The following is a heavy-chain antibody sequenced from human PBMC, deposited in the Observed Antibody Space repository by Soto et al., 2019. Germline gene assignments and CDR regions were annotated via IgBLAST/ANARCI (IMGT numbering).Heavy chain of an antibody. CDR2: IIPIFGTA. CDR3: ARVDTAMVTLYYYGMDV. Sequence: QVQLVQSGAEVKKPGSSVKVSCKASGGTFSSYAISWVRQAPGQGLEWMGGIIPIFGTANYAQKFQGRVTITADKSTSTAYMELSSLRSEDTAVYYCARVDTAMVTLYYYGMDVWGQGTTVTVSS. CDR1: GGTFSSYA. J-gene: IGHJ6*02. D-gene: IGHD5-18*01. V-gene: IGHV1-69*06.